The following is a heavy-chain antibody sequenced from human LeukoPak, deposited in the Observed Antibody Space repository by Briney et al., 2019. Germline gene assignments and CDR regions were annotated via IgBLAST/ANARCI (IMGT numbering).Heavy chain of an antibody. D-gene: IGHD4-17*01. CDR3: ARAGYGDSDFDY. CDR1: GGSIGSSSYY. Sequence: PSETLSLTCTVSGGSIGSSSYYWGWIRQPPGKGLEWIGSIYYSGSTYYNPSLKSRVTISVDTSKNQFSLKLSSVTAADTAMYYCARAGYGDSDFDYWGQGTLVTVSS. CDR2: IYYSGST. V-gene: IGHV4-39*07. J-gene: IGHJ4*02.